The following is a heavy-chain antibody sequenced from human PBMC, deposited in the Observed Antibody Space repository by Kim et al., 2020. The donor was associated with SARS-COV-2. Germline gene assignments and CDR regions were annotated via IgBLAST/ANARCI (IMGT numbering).Heavy chain of an antibody. V-gene: IGHV3-23*01. J-gene: IGHJ6*01. D-gene: IGHD1-1*01. Sequence: SRKDRCTISRDHSKNTLYLQMNSLRADDKAVYYCAKDLFTGTTYYYGMDVWGQGTTVTVSS. CDR3: AKDLFTGTTYYYGMDV.